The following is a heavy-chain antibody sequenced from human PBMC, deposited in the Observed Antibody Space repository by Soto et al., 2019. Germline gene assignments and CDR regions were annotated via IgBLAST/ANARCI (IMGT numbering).Heavy chain of an antibody. CDR3: AKEGDYVLNY. CDR1: GFTFSSYG. J-gene: IGHJ4*02. Sequence: QVQLVESGGGVVQPGRSLRLSCAASGFTFSSYGMHWVRQAPGKGLEWVAVISYDGSNKYYADSVKGRFTISRDNSKNTLYLQMNSVRAEDTAVYYCAKEGDYVLNYWGQGTLVTVSS. D-gene: IGHD4-17*01. CDR2: ISYDGSNK. V-gene: IGHV3-30*18.